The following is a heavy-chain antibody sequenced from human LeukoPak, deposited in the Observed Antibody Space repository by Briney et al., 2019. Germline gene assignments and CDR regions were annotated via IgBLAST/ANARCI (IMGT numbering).Heavy chain of an antibody. V-gene: IGHV3-30-3*01. CDR1: GFTFSSYA. J-gene: IGHJ4*02. D-gene: IGHD3-22*01. CDR3: ASSHRYDSSSYYCDY. Sequence: PGGSLRLSCAASGFTFSSYAMHWVRQAPGKGLERVAVISYDGSNKYYADSVKGRFTISRDNSKNTLYLQMNSLRAEDTAVYYCASSHRYDSSSYYCDYWGQGTLITVSS. CDR2: ISYDGSNK.